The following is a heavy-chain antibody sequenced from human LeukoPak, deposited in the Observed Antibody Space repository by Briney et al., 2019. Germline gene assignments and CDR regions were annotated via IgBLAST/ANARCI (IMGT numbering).Heavy chain of an antibody. Sequence: SETLSLTCAVYGGSFSCYYCSWIRQPPGKGLEWIGEIKHSQSTNYNPSLKSRVTMSVDTSKNQFSLKLSCVTAADPAVYYCARGVSGSYFFSAIDYWGQGTLVTVSS. CDR1: GGSFSCYY. V-gene: IGHV4-34*01. CDR2: IKHSQST. CDR3: ARGVSGSYFFSAIDY. J-gene: IGHJ4*02. D-gene: IGHD1-26*01.